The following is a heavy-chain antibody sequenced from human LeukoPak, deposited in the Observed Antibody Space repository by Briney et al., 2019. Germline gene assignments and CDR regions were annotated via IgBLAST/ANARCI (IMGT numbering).Heavy chain of an antibody. J-gene: IGHJ4*02. Sequence: GGCLRLSRAASVFTLSSSLMIWVRPGPGRGGEWVSAISGSGGSTYYAEGSKYYADSVKGRFTIFRENSKNTLYLQMNSLRAEDTAVYYCAKGQATVNNWGQGTLVTVSS. D-gene: IGHD4-17*01. CDR2: ISGSGGST. V-gene: IGHV3-23*01. CDR1: VFTLSSSL. CDR3: AKGQATVNN.